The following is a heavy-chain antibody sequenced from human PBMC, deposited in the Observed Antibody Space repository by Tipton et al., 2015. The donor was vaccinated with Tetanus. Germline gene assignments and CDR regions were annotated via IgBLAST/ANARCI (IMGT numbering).Heavy chain of an antibody. D-gene: IGHD4-17*01. CDR2: IYYSGRT. V-gene: IGHV4-39*01. CDR1: GGSISSSSYY. Sequence: TLSLTCTVSGGSISSSSYYWGWIRKPPGKGLEGIGSIYYSGRTNYTPSLKSRVTISADTSKNQFSLNLRSVTAADTAVYYCARRTEATVPTWGVGYYYYGMDVWGQGTTVTVSS. J-gene: IGHJ6*02. CDR3: ARRTEATVPTWGVGYYYYGMDV.